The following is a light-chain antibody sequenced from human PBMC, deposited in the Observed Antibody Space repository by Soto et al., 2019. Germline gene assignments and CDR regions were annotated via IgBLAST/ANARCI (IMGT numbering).Light chain of an antibody. CDR1: QSISSW. J-gene: IGKJ1*01. Sequence: DLQMTQSPSTLSASVGDRVTITCRASQSISSWLAWYQQKPGKAPKLLIYKASSLESGVPSRFSGRGSGTEFTLTISSLQPDDFATYYCQQYNSYSWTFGQGTTVEIK. CDR2: KAS. V-gene: IGKV1-5*03. CDR3: QQYNSYSWT.